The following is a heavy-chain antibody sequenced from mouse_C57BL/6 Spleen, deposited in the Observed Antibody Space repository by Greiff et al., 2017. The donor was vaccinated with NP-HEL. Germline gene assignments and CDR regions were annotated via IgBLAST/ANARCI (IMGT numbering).Heavy chain of an antibody. Sequence: VQLKESGAELVKPGASVKLSCTASGFNIKDYYLHWVKQRTEQGLEWIGRIDPEDGETKYAPKFQGKATITAETSSNTAYLQLSSLTSEDTAVYYCARSLRFSTFDYWGKGTTLTVAS. CDR1: GFNIKDYY. D-gene: IGHD1-1*01. CDR2: IDPEDGET. V-gene: IGHV14-2*01. CDR3: ARSLRFSTFDY. J-gene: IGHJ2*01.